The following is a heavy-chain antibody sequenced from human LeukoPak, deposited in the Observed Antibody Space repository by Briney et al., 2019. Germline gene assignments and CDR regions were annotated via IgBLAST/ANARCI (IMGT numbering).Heavy chain of an antibody. J-gene: IGHJ4*02. V-gene: IGHV3-21*01. CDR2: ITTTSTHI. D-gene: IGHD6-19*01. Sequence: PGGSLRLSCAASGFTFRTYSMNWVRQAPGKGLEWVSSITTTSTHILYADSVQGRFTTSRDNAKDSLYLQMNSLRAEDTAVYYCARGIPVGGAGGQPYDYWGQGTLVTVSS. CDR3: ARGIPVGGAGGQPYDY. CDR1: GFTFRTYS.